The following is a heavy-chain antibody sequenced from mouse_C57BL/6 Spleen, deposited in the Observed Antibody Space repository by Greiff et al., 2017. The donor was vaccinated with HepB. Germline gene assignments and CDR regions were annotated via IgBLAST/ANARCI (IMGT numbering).Heavy chain of an antibody. Sequence: VQLQQSGAELVRPGTSVKMSCKASGYTFTNYWIGWAKQRPGHGLEWIGDIYPGGGYTNYNEKFKGKATLTADKSSSTAYMQFSSLTSEGSAIYYCAREKSPYDGYYPWYFDVWGTGTTVTVSS. V-gene: IGHV1-63*01. CDR1: GYTFTNYW. CDR3: AREKSPYDGYYPWYFDV. D-gene: IGHD2-3*01. CDR2: IYPGGGYT. J-gene: IGHJ1*03.